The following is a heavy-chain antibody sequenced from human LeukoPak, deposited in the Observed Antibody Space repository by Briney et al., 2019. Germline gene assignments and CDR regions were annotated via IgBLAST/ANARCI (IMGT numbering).Heavy chain of an antibody. J-gene: IGHJ4*02. CDR2: TYYRSKWYN. V-gene: IGHV6-1*01. CDR1: GDSVSSNSAA. D-gene: IGHD6-13*01. Sequence: SQTLSLTCAIPGDSVSSNSAAWTWIRQSPSRGLEWLGRTYYRSKWYNDYAVSVKSRITINPDTSKNQYSLQLNSVTPEDTAVYYCSRDLRSWYAGSYFDYWGQGTLVTVSS. CDR3: SRDLRSWYAGSYFDY.